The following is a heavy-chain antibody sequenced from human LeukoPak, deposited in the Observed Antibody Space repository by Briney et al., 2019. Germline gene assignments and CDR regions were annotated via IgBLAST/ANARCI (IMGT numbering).Heavy chain of an antibody. CDR3: ARARTWPYWFDP. CDR1: GFTFSRYA. Sequence: GGSLRLSCAASGFTFSRYAMHWVRQAPGKGLEWVTVIYSGGSTYYADSVKGRFTISRDNSKNTLYLQMNSLRAEDTAVYYCARARTWPYWFDPWGQGTLVTVSS. CDR2: IYSGGST. J-gene: IGHJ5*02. V-gene: IGHV3-53*01. D-gene: IGHD3/OR15-3a*01.